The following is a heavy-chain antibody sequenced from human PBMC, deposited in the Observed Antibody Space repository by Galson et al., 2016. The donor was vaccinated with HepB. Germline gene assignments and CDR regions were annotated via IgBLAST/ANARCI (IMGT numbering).Heavy chain of an antibody. CDR3: AKNSDWDSDY. CDR1: GFTFSSYW. D-gene: IGHD6-19*01. CDR2: IKEDGSEK. Sequence: SLRLSCAASGFTFSSYWMNWVRQAPGKGLEWVANIKEDGSEKNYVDSLKGRFTISRDNAKNSLYLHMNNLRAEHTAVYYCAKNSDWDSDYWGQGTLVIVSS. J-gene: IGHJ4*02. V-gene: IGHV3-7*03.